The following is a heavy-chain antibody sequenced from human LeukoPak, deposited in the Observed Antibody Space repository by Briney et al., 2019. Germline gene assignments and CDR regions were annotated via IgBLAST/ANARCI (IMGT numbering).Heavy chain of an antibody. Sequence: GGSLRLSCSASGFTFSNYAMAWVRQAPGKGLEYVLAISNNGVSTYYADSVKGRFTISRDNSKSTLYLQMNSLRAEDTAVYYCAMNWNCDYWGQGTLVTVSS. J-gene: IGHJ4*02. D-gene: IGHD1-1*01. V-gene: IGHV3-64*04. CDR1: GFTFSNYA. CDR3: AMNWNCDY. CDR2: ISNNGVST.